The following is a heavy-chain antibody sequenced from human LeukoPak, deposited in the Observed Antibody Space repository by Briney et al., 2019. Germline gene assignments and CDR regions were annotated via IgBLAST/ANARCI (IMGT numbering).Heavy chain of an antibody. D-gene: IGHD5-18*01. CDR1: GFTVRSIY. Sequence: GGSLRLSCAASGFTVRSIYMTWVRQAPGKGLEWVSSFYSGGSSYYADSVKGRFIISRDSSTDTLYLQMNSLRVEDTAVYFCARDRGYGYGFFDYWGQGTWSPSP. J-gene: IGHJ4*02. CDR2: FYSGGSS. CDR3: ARDRGYGYGFFDY. V-gene: IGHV3-53*01.